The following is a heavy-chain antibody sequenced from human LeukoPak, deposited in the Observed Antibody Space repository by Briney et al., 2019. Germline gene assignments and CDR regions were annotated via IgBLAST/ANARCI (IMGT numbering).Heavy chain of an antibody. CDR1: GYSISSGYF. V-gene: IGHV4-38-2*02. CDR2: IYHSGST. Sequence: SETLSLTCTVSGYSISSGYFWGWIRQPPGKELEWIGSIYHSGSTSYNPSLKSRLTISVDTSKNQFSLRLSSVTAADTAVYYCARGLNNRKSGRRFDVFEIWGQGTMVTVSS. D-gene: IGHD1-14*01. CDR3: ARGLNNRKSGRRFDVFEI. J-gene: IGHJ3*02.